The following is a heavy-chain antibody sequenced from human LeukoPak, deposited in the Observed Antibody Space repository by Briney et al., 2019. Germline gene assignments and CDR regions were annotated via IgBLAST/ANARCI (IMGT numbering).Heavy chain of an antibody. CDR3: ARRRGGYGDYYYYGMDV. CDR1: GYSFTSYW. Sequence: GESLKISCKGSGYSFTSYWIGWVRQMPGKGLEWLGIIYPGDSDTRYSPSFQGQVTISADKSISTAYLQWSSLKASDTAMYYCARRRGGYGDYYYYGMDVWGQGTTVTVSS. D-gene: IGHD4-17*01. CDR2: IYPGDSDT. V-gene: IGHV5-51*01. J-gene: IGHJ6*02.